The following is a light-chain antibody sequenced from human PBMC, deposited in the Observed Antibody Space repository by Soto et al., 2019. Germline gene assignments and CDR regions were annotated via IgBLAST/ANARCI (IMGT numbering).Light chain of an antibody. V-gene: IGKV3-20*01. CDR2: GAS. CDR1: QSISRS. J-gene: IGKJ1*01. Sequence: EVLLTQSPTILSVSPGERATLSCRASQSISRSLAWYQQKPGQAPRLLIYGASSRATGIPDRFSGSGSGTDFTLTISRLEPEDLAVYYCQQYGSSPLWTFGQGTKVDIK. CDR3: QQYGSSPLWT.